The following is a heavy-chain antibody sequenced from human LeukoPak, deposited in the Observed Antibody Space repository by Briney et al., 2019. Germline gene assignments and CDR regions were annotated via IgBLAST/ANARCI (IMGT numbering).Heavy chain of an antibody. Sequence: GGSLRLSCVVSGFTFSSYCMNWVRQAPGKGLEWVSYISGSSNTIYYADSVKGRFTVSRDNAKNSLYLQMDSLTVEDTAVYYXXXXXXXXXXXXXXHPVYGMDVWGQGTTVTVSS. J-gene: IGHJ6*02. CDR1: GFTFSSYC. V-gene: IGHV3-48*01. CDR3: XXXXXXXXXXXXXHPVYGMDV. CDR2: ISGSSNTI.